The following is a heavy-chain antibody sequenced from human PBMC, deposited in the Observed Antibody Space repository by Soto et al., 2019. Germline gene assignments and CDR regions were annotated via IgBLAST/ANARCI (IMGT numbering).Heavy chain of an antibody. Sequence: EVQLLESGGGLVQPGGSLRLSCAASGFTFSSYAMSWVRQAPGKGLEWVSAISGSGGSTYYADSMKGRFTISRDNSKNTLYLQMNSLRAEDTAVYYCAKEGGIVVVVAATREYWGQGTLVTVSS. D-gene: IGHD2-15*01. V-gene: IGHV3-23*01. CDR1: GFTFSSYA. CDR3: AKEGGIVVVVAATREY. CDR2: ISGSGGST. J-gene: IGHJ4*02.